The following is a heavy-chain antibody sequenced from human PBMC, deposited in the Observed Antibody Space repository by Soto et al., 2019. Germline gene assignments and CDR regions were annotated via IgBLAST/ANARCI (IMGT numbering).Heavy chain of an antibody. CDR1: GYTFTYYT. D-gene: IGHD1-1*01. V-gene: IGHV1-3*01. CDR3: ARGPSSGSFDY. CDR2: INADNGNT. J-gene: IGHJ4*02. Sequence: QVQLVQSGAEVKKPGASVKVSCKASGYTFTYYTMHWLRQAPGQSLEWMGWINADNGNTYYSQKFQDRVTLTRDTSATTLYMELSSLTSEDTAVYYGARGPSSGSFDYWGQGTRVTVSS.